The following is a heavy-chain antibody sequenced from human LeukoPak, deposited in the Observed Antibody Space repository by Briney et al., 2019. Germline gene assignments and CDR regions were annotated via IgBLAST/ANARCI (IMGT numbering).Heavy chain of an antibody. CDR2: ISVYNGNT. J-gene: IGHJ4*02. CDR3: ARTLQRGFYDYVWGSYDY. Sequence: SVKVSCKTSGYSFTDYGINWVRQAPGQGLEWVGWISVYNGNTNYAHKLQGRVTMTTDPSTSTAYMELRSLISDDTAMYYCARTLQRGFYDYVWGSYDYWGQGTLVTVSS. D-gene: IGHD3-16*01. CDR1: GYSFTDYG. V-gene: IGHV1-18*01.